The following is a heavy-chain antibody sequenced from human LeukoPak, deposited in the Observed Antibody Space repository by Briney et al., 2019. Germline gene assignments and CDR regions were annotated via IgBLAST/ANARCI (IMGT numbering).Heavy chain of an antibody. CDR3: ARDSHMYLRAFDI. Sequence: SETLSLTCTVSGGSISSYYWSWIRQPPGKGLEWIGYIYYSGSTNYNPSLKSRVTISVDTSKNQFSLKLSSVTAADTAVDYCARDSHMYLRAFDIWGQGTMVTVSS. CDR2: IYYSGST. CDR1: GGSISSYY. J-gene: IGHJ3*02. D-gene: IGHD2-2*01. V-gene: IGHV4-59*01.